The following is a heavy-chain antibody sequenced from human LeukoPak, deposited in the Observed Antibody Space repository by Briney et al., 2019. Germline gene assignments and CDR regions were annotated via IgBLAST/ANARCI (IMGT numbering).Heavy chain of an antibody. CDR1: GYTFTSYY. J-gene: IGHJ4*02. CDR2: INPSGGST. Sequence: EASVKVSCKASGYTFTSYYMHWVRQAPGQGLEWMGIINPSGGSTSYAQKFQGRVTMTRDMSTSTVYMELSSLRSEDTAVYYCARDMVRGVSTWYFDYWGQGTLVTVSS. D-gene: IGHD3-10*01. V-gene: IGHV1-46*01. CDR3: ARDMVRGVSTWYFDY.